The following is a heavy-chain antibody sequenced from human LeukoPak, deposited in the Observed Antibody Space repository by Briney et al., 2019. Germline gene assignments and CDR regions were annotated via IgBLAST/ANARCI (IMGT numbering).Heavy chain of an antibody. CDR3: ARGSGSYDY. V-gene: IGHV3-33*01. CDR1: GFTFSSYG. J-gene: IGHJ4*02. D-gene: IGHD1-26*01. Sequence: GGSLRLSCTASGFTFSSYGMHWVRQAPGKGLEWVAVTWYDGTNKNYAESVKGRFTISRDNAMNTLYLQVNSLRAEDTAVYYCARGSGSYDYWGQGTLVTVSS. CDR2: TWYDGTNK.